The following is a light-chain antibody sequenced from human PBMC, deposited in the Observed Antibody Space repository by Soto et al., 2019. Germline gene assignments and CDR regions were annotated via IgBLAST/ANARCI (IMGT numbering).Light chain of an antibody. CDR2: KAS. Sequence: DIQMAQSPSTLSGSVGDSVTITCRASQTISSWLAWYQQKPGKAPKLLIYKASTLKSGVPSRFSGSGSGTEFTLTISSMQPDDFATFYCQQYNGYSRTFGQGTKVDI. CDR1: QTISSW. J-gene: IGKJ1*01. V-gene: IGKV1-5*03. CDR3: QQYNGYSRT.